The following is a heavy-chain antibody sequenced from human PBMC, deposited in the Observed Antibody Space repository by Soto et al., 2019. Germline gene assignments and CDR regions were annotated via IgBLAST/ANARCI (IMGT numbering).Heavy chain of an antibody. D-gene: IGHD1-26*01. J-gene: IGHJ5*02. V-gene: IGHV1-18*01. CDR3: ARVVGALGPWFDP. Sequence: QVQLVQSGAEVKKPGASVKVSCKASGYNFNSYTISWVRQAPGQGLEWMGRISAYNGNINYAQKLQGRVTMTTDTTTSTAYMELRSLRSDDTAVYHCARVVGALGPWFDPWGQGTLVTVSS. CDR1: GYNFNSYT. CDR2: ISAYNGNI.